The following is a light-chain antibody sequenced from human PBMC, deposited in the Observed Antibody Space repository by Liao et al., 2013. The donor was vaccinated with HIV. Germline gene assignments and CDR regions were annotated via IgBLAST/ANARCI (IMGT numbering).Light chain of an antibody. Sequence: SFELTQPPSVSVSPGQTASITCSGNDLGDRYVSWYQQRPGQSPVLVIYQDSKRPSGIHERFSGSSSGTTVTLTISGVQAEDEADYYCQLTDSSGIWVFGGGTKLTVL. CDR1: DLGDRY. CDR3: QLTDSSGIWV. J-gene: IGLJ3*02. CDR2: QDS. V-gene: IGLV3-25*03.